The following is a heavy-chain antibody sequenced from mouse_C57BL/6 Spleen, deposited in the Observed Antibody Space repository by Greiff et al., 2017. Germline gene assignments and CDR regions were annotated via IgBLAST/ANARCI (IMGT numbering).Heavy chain of an antibody. CDR2: IYPSDSET. V-gene: IGHV1-61*01. J-gene: IGHJ2*01. D-gene: IGHD1-1*01. CDR3: ARQNYGSSLGC. Sequence: QVQLQQPGAELVRPGSSVKLSCKASGYTFTSYWMDWVKQRPGQGLEWIGNIYPSDSETHYNQKFKDKATLTVDKSSSTAYLQLSSLTSEDSAVYYCARQNYGSSLGCWGQGTTLTVAS. CDR1: GYTFTSYW.